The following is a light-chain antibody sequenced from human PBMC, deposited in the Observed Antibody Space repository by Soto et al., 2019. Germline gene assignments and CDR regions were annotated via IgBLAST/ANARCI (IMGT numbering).Light chain of an antibody. V-gene: IGKV1-5*01. Sequence: DIQITQSPSTLSAFVGDRVTITCRASQSISSWLAWYQQKPGKAPKLLIYDASSLESGVPSRFSGSGSGTEFTLTISSLQPDDFATYYCQQYNSYPITFGQASRLEV. CDR2: DAS. CDR1: QSISSW. CDR3: QQYNSYPIT. J-gene: IGKJ5*01.